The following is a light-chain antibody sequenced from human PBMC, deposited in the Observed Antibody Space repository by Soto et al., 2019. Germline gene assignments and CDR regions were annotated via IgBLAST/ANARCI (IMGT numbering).Light chain of an antibody. V-gene: IGKV1-39*01. CDR2: AAS. CDR1: QSVSSN. CDR3: QQSYSTPLT. J-gene: IGKJ3*01. Sequence: IQMTQSPSSLSASAGDRVTITCRASQSVSSNLNWYQQKPGKAPKLLIYAASSLQSGVPSRFSGSGSGTDFTLTISSLQPEDFATYYCQQSYSTPLTFGPGTKVDIK.